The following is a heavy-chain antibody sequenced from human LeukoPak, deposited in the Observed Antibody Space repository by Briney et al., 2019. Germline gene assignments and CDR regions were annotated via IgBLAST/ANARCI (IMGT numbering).Heavy chain of an antibody. D-gene: IGHD1-26*01. CDR2: IRYDGSNK. CDR3: AKDRRSGSYMGDFDY. CDR1: GFTFRSYG. Sequence: GGSLRLSXAASGFTFRSYGMHWVRQAPGKGLEWVAFIRYDGSNKYYADSVKGRFTISRDNSKNTLYLQMNSLRAEDTAVYYCAKDRRSGSYMGDFDYWGQGTLVTVSS. V-gene: IGHV3-30*02. J-gene: IGHJ4*02.